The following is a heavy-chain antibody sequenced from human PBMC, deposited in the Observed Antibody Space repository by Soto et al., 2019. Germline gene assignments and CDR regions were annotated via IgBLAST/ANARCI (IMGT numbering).Heavy chain of an antibody. Sequence: QVQLVESGGGVVQPGRSLRLSCAASGFTFSSYGMHWVRQAPGKGLEWVAVIWYDGSNKYYADSVKGRFTISRDNSKNTLDLQMNSLRAEATAVYYCARELQQQFAYWGQGTMVTVAS. V-gene: IGHV3-33*01. D-gene: IGHD6-13*01. CDR3: ARELQQQFAY. CDR2: IWYDGSNK. CDR1: GFTFSSYG. J-gene: IGHJ4*02.